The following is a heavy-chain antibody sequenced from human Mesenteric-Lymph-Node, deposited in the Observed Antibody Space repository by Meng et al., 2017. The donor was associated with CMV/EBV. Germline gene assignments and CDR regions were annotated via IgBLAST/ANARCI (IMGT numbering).Heavy chain of an antibody. Sequence: VACGFNVRSKYLRGVRQAPGKGLEWVSVIYSGDDTYYAASVKGRFTISRDNSKNTRYLQMNSLRAEDTAVYYCAKNLVRQWLYWGQGTLVTVSS. CDR3: AKNLVRQWLY. J-gene: IGHJ4*02. D-gene: IGHD3-22*01. CDR2: IYSGDDT. V-gene: IGHV3-53*01. CDR1: GFNVRSKY.